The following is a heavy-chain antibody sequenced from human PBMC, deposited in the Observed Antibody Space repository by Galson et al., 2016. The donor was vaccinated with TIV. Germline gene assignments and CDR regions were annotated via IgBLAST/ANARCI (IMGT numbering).Heavy chain of an antibody. Sequence: SETLSLTCSVSGGSLSDYYWNWIRQPPGKGLEWIGYVSDSGRTHYNPSLQSRITLSLDTSKIQFSLRLTSMTPADTAVYYCARSGFNSDWYFFTDSWGQGTLV. CDR1: GGSLSDYY. J-gene: IGHJ4*02. V-gene: IGHV4-59*12. D-gene: IGHD2-21*02. CDR3: ARSGFNSDWYFFTDS. CDR2: VSDSGRT.